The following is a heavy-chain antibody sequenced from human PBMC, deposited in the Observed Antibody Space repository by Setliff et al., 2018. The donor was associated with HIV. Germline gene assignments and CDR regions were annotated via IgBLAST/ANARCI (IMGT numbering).Heavy chain of an antibody. Sequence: SETLSLTCTVSGYSISSGYYWGFIRQPPGKGLEWIGSIFHSGTTYYNPSLKSRVTMSVDTSENQFSLKLRSVTAADTAVYYCVSQPESRWQIEYWGQGTLVTVSS. J-gene: IGHJ4*02. CDR3: VSQPESRWQIEY. CDR2: IFHSGTT. CDR1: GYSISSGYY. D-gene: IGHD3-10*01. V-gene: IGHV4-38-2*02.